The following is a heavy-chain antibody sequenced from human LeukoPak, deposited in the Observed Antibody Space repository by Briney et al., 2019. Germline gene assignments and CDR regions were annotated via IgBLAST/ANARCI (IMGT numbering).Heavy chain of an antibody. CDR1: GFTFSSYW. V-gene: IGHV3-7*01. J-gene: IGHJ4*02. D-gene: IGHD6-13*01. CDR3: AKQHSSSWAPADY. CDR2: IKQDGSEK. Sequence: GGSLRLSCAASGFTFSSYWMSWVRQAPGKGLEWVANIKQDGSEKYYVDSVKGRFTISRDNAKNSLYLQMNSLRAEDTAVYYCAKQHSSSWAPADYWGQGTLVTVSS.